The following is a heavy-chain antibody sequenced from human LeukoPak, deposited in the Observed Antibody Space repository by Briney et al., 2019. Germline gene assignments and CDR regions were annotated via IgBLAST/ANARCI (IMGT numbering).Heavy chain of an antibody. CDR3: ARAARFYGSSGAHAFDI. J-gene: IGHJ3*02. CDR2: IGTGGDT. V-gene: IGHV3-13*01. CDR1: GFTFSNYD. Sequence: GGSLRLACVASGFTFSNYDMHWVRQGTGRGLEWVSGIGTGGDTHYPDSVKGRFTISRENDKNSLYLQMNSLRVGDTAMYYCARAARFYGSSGAHAFDIWGQGTMVTVS. D-gene: IGHD3-22*01.